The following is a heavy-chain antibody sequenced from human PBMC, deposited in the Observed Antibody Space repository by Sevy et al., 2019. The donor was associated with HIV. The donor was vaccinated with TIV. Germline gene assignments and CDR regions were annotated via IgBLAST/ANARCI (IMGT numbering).Heavy chain of an antibody. Sequence: GGSLRLSCAASGFTFSSYAMSWVRQAPGKGLEWVSAISGSGGSTYYADSVKGRFTISRDNSKNTLYLQMNSLRAEDTAVSYCAKDGFWMVAAKDSSGHEQDDYWGQGTLVTV. CDR1: GFTFSSYA. V-gene: IGHV3-23*01. J-gene: IGHJ4*02. CDR3: AKDGFWMVAAKDSSGHEQDDY. D-gene: IGHD2-15*01. CDR2: ISGSGGST.